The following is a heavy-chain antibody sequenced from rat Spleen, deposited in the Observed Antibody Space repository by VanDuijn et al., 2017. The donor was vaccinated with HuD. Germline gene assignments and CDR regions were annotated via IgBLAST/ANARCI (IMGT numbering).Heavy chain of an antibody. CDR1: GFTFNAYC. CDR2: ISSGGGGT. Sequence: EVQLVESGGGLVQPGRSLKLSCVASGFTFNAYCMTWIRQAPGKGLEWVASISSGGGGTYYPDSVKGRFTISRDNAKSTLYLQMDSLRSEDTASYYCARHRGVMDAWGQGASVAVSS. V-gene: IGHV5-31*01. J-gene: IGHJ4*01. CDR3: ARHRGVMDA.